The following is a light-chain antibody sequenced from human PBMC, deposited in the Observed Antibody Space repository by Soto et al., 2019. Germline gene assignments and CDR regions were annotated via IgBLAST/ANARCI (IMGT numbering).Light chain of an antibody. V-gene: IGLV1-40*01. Sequence: QSVLTQPPSVSGAPGQRVTMSCTWSSSNIGAGYDVHWYQQLPGTAPKLLISGNTNRPSGVPDRFSGSKSGTSASLAITGLQAEDEADYYCQSYDSSLSGYVFRTGTKVTVL. CDR1: SSNIGAGYD. J-gene: IGLJ1*01. CDR3: QSYDSSLSGYV. CDR2: GNT.